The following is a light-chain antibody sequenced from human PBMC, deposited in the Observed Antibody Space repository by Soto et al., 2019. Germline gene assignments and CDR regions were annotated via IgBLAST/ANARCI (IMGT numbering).Light chain of an antibody. CDR3: CSFAGSSTWV. V-gene: IGLV2-23*01. J-gene: IGLJ3*02. CDR1: SSDVGGYNL. CDR2: EDT. Sequence: QSALTQPASVSGSPGQSITISCTGTSSDVGGYNLVSWYQKHPGEAPKLMIFEDTRRPSGVSNRFSGSKSGNTASLTISGLQADDEADYYCCSFAGSSTWVFGGGTKLTVL.